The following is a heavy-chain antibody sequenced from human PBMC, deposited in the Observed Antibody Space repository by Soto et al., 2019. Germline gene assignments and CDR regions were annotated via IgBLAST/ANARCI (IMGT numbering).Heavy chain of an antibody. CDR2: ISSSGSTT. CDR3: VGAHFQYNGGWSYLDY. D-gene: IGHD6-19*01. V-gene: IGHV3-11*04. Sequence: PGGSLRLSCAASGFTFSDYYMSWIRQAPGKGLEWVSYISSSGSTTYYADSVKGRFTISRDNSKNTLYLQMNSLRDKDTAVYYCVGAHFQYNGGWSYLDYWGQGALVTVSS. J-gene: IGHJ4*02. CDR1: GFTFSDYY.